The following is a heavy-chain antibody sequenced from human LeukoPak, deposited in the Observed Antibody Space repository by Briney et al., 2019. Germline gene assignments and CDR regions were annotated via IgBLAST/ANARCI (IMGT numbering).Heavy chain of an antibody. J-gene: IGHJ4*02. CDR1: GFTFSTYS. D-gene: IGHD4-11*01. CDR2: ISSSSTYI. Sequence: GGSLRLSRAASGFTFSTYSMNWVRQAPGKGLEWVSSISSSSTYIHYADSLKGRFTISRDNAKNSLNLQINSLRAEDTAVYYCARDPWGAYSYWGQGTLVTVSS. V-gene: IGHV3-21*01. CDR3: ARDPWGAYSY.